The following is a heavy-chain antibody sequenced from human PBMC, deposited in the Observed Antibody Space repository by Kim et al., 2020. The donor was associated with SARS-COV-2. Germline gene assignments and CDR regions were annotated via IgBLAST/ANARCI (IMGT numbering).Heavy chain of an antibody. Sequence: YAQKFQGRVTITADESTGTAYMERSSLRSEDTAVYYCARDRGGYDYYFDYWGQGTLVTVSS. V-gene: IGHV1-69*01. CDR3: ARDRGGYDYYFDY. J-gene: IGHJ4*02. D-gene: IGHD5-12*01.